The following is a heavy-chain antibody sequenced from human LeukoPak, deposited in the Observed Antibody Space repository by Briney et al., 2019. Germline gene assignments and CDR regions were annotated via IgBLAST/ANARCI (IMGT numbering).Heavy chain of an antibody. CDR2: ITIDGSST. Sequence: GGSLRLSCVASGVTSRNSWMHWVRQAPGKGLVWVSRITIDGSSTTYADSVEGRFSISRDSAKNTLYLQMNSLRAEDTAVYYCTRDRFYAMDAWGQGTTGTVSS. J-gene: IGHJ6*02. V-gene: IGHV3-74*03. CDR1: GVTSRNSW. CDR3: TRDRFYAMDA.